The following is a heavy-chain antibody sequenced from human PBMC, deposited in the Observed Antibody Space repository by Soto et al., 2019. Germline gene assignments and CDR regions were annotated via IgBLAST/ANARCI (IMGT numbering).Heavy chain of an antibody. Sequence: SETLSLTCAVYGGSFSGYYWSWIRQPPGKGLEWIGEINHSGSTNYNPSLKSRVTISVDTSKNQFSLKLSSVTAADTAVYHCARGFRYCSGGSCYYYYYGMDVWGQGTTVTVSS. V-gene: IGHV4-34*01. CDR2: INHSGST. CDR1: GGSFSGYY. J-gene: IGHJ6*02. D-gene: IGHD2-15*01. CDR3: ARGFRYCSGGSCYYYYYGMDV.